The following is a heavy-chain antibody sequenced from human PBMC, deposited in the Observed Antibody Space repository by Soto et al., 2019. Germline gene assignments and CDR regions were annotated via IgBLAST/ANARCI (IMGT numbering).Heavy chain of an antibody. CDR3: ARDEGGYDILTGYYKAHHFDQ. V-gene: IGHV1-18*01. CDR1: GYTFGHFY. CDR2: ISPHNRNT. D-gene: IGHD3-9*01. Sequence: QVQLVQSGAEVKKPGDSVKVSCKASGYTFGHFYITWVRQAPGQGLEWMGAISPHNRNTNYAEKFRGRVTMTTDTAMTTAYMALRSLRSDDTAVYYCARDEGGYDILTGYYKAHHFDQWGQGALGTVSS. J-gene: IGHJ4*02.